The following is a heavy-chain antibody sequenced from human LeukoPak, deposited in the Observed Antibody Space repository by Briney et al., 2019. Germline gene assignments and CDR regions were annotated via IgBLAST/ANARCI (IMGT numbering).Heavy chain of an antibody. CDR3: ARESALGVERVGGYFDY. Sequence: SETLSLTCAVSGYSISSGYYWGWIRQPPGKGLEWIGSIYHSGSTYYNPSLKSRVTISIDTSKNQFSLKLTSVTATDTAVYYCARESALGVERVGGYFDYWGQGALVTVFS. D-gene: IGHD1-26*01. V-gene: IGHV4-38-2*02. CDR1: GYSISSGYY. CDR2: IYHSGST. J-gene: IGHJ4*02.